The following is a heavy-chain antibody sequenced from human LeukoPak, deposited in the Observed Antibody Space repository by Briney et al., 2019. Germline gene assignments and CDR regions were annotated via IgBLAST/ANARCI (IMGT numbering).Heavy chain of an antibody. J-gene: IGHJ4*02. V-gene: IGHV3-23*01. D-gene: IGHD6-6*01. CDR3: AKGSAVGRPYYFDS. CDR2: IGGDGGST. Sequence: GGSLRLSCAASGFIFSRYAMSWVRQAPGKGLEWVSAIGGDGGSTYSADSVKGRFTISRDDSKNTLYLQMNSLTAEDTTVYYCAKGSAVGRPYYFDSWGQGTLVTVSS. CDR1: GFIFSRYA.